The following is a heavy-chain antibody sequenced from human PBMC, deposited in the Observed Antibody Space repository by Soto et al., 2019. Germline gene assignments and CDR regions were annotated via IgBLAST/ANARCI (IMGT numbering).Heavy chain of an antibody. J-gene: IGHJ3*02. CDR1: GLTFSNAG. CDR2: IKSKTDGGTT. CDR3: NKRNIPDAFDI. Sequence: AGGSLILSCAAAGLTFSNAGMIWVRPDPGKGLEWVGRIKSKTDGGTTDYAAPVKGRFTISRDDSKNTLYLQMNSLKTEDTAVYYCNKRNIPDAFDIWGQGTMVTVS. V-gene: IGHV3-15*01.